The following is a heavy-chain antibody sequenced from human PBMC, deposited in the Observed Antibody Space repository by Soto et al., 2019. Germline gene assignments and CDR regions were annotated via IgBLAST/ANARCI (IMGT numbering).Heavy chain of an antibody. D-gene: IGHD2-2*03. V-gene: IGHV4-39*01. CDR1: GDSVSTNSYS. CDR2: IYSSENT. CDR3: ARLNGYCISTNCHGYYGMDV. Sequence: SETLSLTCTVSGDSVSTNSYSWGWIRQSPGKGLEWIGTIYSSENTYYNPSLLSRVTISVDTSKNEFSLRLSSVTAADTAVYYRARLNGYCISTNCHGYYGMDVWGQGTTVTVSS. J-gene: IGHJ6*02.